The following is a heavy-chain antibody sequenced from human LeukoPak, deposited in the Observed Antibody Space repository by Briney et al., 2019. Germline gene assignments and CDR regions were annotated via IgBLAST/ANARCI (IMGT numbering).Heavy chain of an antibody. CDR1: GFTFSNYW. CDR2: INTDGSTT. J-gene: IGHJ4*02. D-gene: IGHD3-9*01. CDR3: ANDMTGPVDS. Sequence: GGSLRLSCAASGFTFSNYWFHWVRQAPGKGLVWVARINTDGSTTNYADSVKGRFTISRDNAKNTLYLQMNSLRAEDTAVYHCANDMTGPVDSWGQGTLVTVSS. V-gene: IGHV3-74*01.